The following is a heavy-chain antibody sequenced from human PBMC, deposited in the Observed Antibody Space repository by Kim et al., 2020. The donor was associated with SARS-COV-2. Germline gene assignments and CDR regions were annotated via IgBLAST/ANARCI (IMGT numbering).Heavy chain of an antibody. Sequence: SSTKYYADSVKGRFTISRDNAKNSLYLQMNSLRAEDTAVYYCARTGFLDYWGQGTLVTVSS. V-gene: IGHV3-48*04. J-gene: IGHJ4*02. CDR3: ARTGFLDY. CDR2: SSTK. D-gene: IGHD7-27*01.